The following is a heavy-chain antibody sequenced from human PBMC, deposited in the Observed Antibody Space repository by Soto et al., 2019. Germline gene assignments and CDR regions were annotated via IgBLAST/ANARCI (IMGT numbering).Heavy chain of an antibody. Sequence: GESLKISCKCSGYSFTSYWISWVRQMPGKGLEWMGRIDPSDSYTNYSPSFQGHVTISADKSNSTAYLQWSSLKTEDTAVYYCTTARGWYSLGVLAFDIWGQGTMVTVSS. CDR1: GYSFTSYW. D-gene: IGHD6-19*01. V-gene: IGHV5-10-1*01. J-gene: IGHJ3*02. CDR2: IDPSDSYT. CDR3: TTARGWYSLGVLAFDI.